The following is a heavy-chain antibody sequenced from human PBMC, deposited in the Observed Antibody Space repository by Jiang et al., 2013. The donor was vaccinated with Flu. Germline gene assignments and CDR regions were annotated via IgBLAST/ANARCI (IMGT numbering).Heavy chain of an antibody. CDR2: ISYDGSNK. CDR3: ARNNYGSARTPDSFDI. D-gene: IGHD3-10*01. V-gene: IGHV3-30*07. Sequence: VISYDGSNKYYADSVKGRFTISRDNAENSLYLQMNSLRVEDTAVYYCARNNYGSARTPDSFDIWGQGAMVAVSS. J-gene: IGHJ3*02.